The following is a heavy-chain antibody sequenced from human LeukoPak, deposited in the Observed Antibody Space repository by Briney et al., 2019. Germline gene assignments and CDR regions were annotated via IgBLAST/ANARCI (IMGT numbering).Heavy chain of an antibody. Sequence: GGSLRLSCAASGFTFSDYYMSWIRQAPGKGLEWVSYISSSGSTIYYADSVKGRFTISRDNSKNTLYLQMNSLRAEDTAVYYCASCGGDCYWYFDYWGQGTLVTVSS. CDR3: ASCGGDCYWYFDY. CDR2: ISSSGSTI. CDR1: GFTFSDYY. V-gene: IGHV3-11*01. D-gene: IGHD2-21*02. J-gene: IGHJ4*02.